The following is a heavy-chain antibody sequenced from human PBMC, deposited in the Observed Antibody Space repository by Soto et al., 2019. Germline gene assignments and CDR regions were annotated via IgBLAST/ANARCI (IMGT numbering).Heavy chain of an antibody. CDR2: IYYSGIT. CDR3: VRYPRTAAAGFDY. J-gene: IGHJ4*02. CDR1: GGSISTYY. Sequence: PSETLSLTCTVSGGSISTYYWSWVRQPPGKGLEWIGYIYYSGITNYNPSLKSRVSISIDTSKNHFSLKLTSVTAADTAVYYCVRYPRTAAAGFDYWGQGALVTVSS. V-gene: IGHV4-59*01. D-gene: IGHD6-13*01.